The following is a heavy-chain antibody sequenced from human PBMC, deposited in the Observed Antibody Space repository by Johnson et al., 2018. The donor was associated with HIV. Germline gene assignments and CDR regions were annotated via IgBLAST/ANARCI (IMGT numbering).Heavy chain of an antibody. V-gene: IGHV3-7*05. CDR3: AKDHYSSGWYDDENAFDI. Sequence: VQLVESGGGLVQPGGSLRLSCATSGSTFSSNWMSWVRQAPGKGLEWVANINQDGSEKYHVDSVKGRFTISRDNGKSSLYLQMNSLRAEDTALYYCAKDHYSSGWYDDENAFDIWGQGTMVTVSS. J-gene: IGHJ3*02. D-gene: IGHD6-19*01. CDR1: GSTFSSNW. CDR2: INQDGSEK.